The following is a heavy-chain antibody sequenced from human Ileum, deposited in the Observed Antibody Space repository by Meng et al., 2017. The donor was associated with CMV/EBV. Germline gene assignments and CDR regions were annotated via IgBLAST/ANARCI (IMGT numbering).Heavy chain of an antibody. Sequence: GGSLRLSCAASGFTFSDYGMHWVRQAPGKGLEWVAFVRYVGNNKYYGDSVKGRFTISRDNSKNTLYLQMNSLRAEDTAVYYCAKDLYYYAASGYFDSWGQGTVVTVSS. V-gene: IGHV3-30*02. CDR2: VRYVGNNK. CDR1: GFTFSDYG. CDR3: AKDLYYYAASGYFDS. J-gene: IGHJ4*02. D-gene: IGHD3-22*01.